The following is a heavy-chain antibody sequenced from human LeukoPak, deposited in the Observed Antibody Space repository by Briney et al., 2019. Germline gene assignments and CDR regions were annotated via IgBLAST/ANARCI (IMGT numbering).Heavy chain of an antibody. D-gene: IGHD2-2*01. J-gene: IGHJ4*02. CDR3: ARVCSSTSCYGAYYYFDY. V-gene: IGHV4-34*09. Sequence: SETLSLTCAVYGGSFSGYYWSWIRQPPGKGLEWIGEINHSGSTNYNPSLKSRVTISVDTSKNQFSLKLSSVTAADTAVYYCARVCSSTSCYGAYYYFDYWGQGTLVTVSS. CDR2: INHSGST. CDR1: GGSFSGYY.